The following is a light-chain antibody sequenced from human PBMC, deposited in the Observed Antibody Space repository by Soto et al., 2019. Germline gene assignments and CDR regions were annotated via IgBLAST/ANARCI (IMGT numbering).Light chain of an antibody. Sequence: QSALTQPASASGSPGQSITISCTGTSSDVGSYNLVSWYQQHPGKAPKLMIYEVSKRPSGVSNRFSGSKSGNTASLTISGLQAEDEADYYCCSYAGSSLYVFGTGTKLTVL. CDR2: EVS. CDR1: SSDVGSYNL. J-gene: IGLJ1*01. CDR3: CSYAGSSLYV. V-gene: IGLV2-23*02.